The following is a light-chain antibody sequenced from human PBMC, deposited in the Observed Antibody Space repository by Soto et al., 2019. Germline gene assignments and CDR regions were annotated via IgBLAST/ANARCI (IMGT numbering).Light chain of an antibody. CDR2: EVN. Sequence: QSALTQPPSASGSPGQSVTISCTGTSNDVGDYDYVSWYQQHPGKAPKLMPYEVNKRPSGVPDRFSGSKSGYTASLTVSGLQAEDEADYYCSSYADSDNLIFGGGTKVTVL. CDR1: SNDVGDYDY. CDR3: SSYADSDNLI. J-gene: IGLJ2*01. V-gene: IGLV2-8*01.